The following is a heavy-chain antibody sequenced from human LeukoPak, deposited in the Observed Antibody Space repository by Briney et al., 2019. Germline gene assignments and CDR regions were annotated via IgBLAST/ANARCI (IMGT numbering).Heavy chain of an antibody. Sequence: SETLSLTCTVSGGSISSYYWSWIRQPRGKGLEWMGYIYYSGSTNYNPSLKSRVTISVDTSKNQFSLKLSSVTAADTAVYYCARDRWDYDSTRYFDLWGRGTLVTVSS. CDR1: GGSISSYY. D-gene: IGHD3-22*01. CDR2: IYYSGST. CDR3: ARDRWDYDSTRYFDL. J-gene: IGHJ2*01. V-gene: IGHV4-59*01.